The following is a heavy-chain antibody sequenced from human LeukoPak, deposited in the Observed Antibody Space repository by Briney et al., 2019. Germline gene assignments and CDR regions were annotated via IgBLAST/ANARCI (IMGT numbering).Heavy chain of an antibody. V-gene: IGHV4-30-4*01. CDR3: ARGPNYVWGSYRYFDY. D-gene: IGHD3-16*02. CDR2: IYYSGST. CDR1: GASVSSGDYY. Sequence: SETLSLTCTVSGASVSSGDYYWSWIRQSPGKGLEWIGYIYYSGSTSYNPSPKSQVTISVDTSKNQFSLKLTSVTAADTAVYYCARGPNYVWGSYRYFDYWGQGTLVTVSS. J-gene: IGHJ4*02.